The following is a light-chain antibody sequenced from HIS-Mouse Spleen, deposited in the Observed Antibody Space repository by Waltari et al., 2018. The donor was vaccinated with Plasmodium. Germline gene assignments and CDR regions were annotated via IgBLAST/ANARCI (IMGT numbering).Light chain of an antibody. CDR2: EDS. J-gene: IGLJ3*02. Sequence: SYELTQPPSVSVSPGQTARITCSGDALPKTYAYWYQQKSGQAPVLVIYEDSKRPPGIPERFSVSSSGTMATLTISGAQVEDEADYYCYSTDSSGNHRVFGGGTKLTVL. V-gene: IGLV3-10*01. CDR3: YSTDSSGNHRV. CDR1: ALPKTY.